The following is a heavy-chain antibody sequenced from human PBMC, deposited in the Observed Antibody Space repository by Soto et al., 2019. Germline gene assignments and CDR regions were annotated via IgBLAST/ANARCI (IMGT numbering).Heavy chain of an antibody. J-gene: IGHJ4*02. CDR1: GFTFSSYW. Sequence: PGGSLRLSCAASGFTFSSYWMSWVRQAPGKGLEWVANIKEVGSEKYYVDSVKGRFTISRDNSKNSLYLQMNSLRAEDTAVYYCAKCLLTGYYKDYFDYRGQRTLVTVSS. CDR3: AKCLLTGYYKDYFDY. V-gene: IGHV3-7*03. D-gene: IGHD3-9*01. CDR2: IKEVGSEK.